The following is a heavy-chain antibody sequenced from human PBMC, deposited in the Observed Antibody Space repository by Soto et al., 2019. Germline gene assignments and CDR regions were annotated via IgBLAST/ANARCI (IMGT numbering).Heavy chain of an antibody. CDR3: ARGYCSSTSCYRSGWFDP. D-gene: IGHD2-2*01. V-gene: IGHV4-39*01. Sequence: QLQLQESGPGLVKPSETLSLTCTVSGGSISSSSYYWGWIRQPPGRGLGWIGSIYYSGSTYYNPSLKSRVTISVDTSKNQFSLKLSSVTAADTAVYYCARGYCSSTSCYRSGWFDPWGQGTLVTVSS. CDR1: GGSISSSSYY. J-gene: IGHJ5*02. CDR2: IYYSGST.